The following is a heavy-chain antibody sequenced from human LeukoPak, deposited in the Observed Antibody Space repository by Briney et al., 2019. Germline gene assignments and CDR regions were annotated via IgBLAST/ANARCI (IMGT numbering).Heavy chain of an antibody. J-gene: IGHJ5*02. CDR3: ATDQGIAAAGHGLDP. CDR1: GYTLTKLS. D-gene: IGHD6-13*01. Sequence: ASVKVSCKVSGYTLTKLSMHWVRQAPGKGLEWMGGFDPEDGETIYAQKFQGRVTMTEDTSTDTAYMELSSLRSEDTAVYYCATDQGIAAAGHGLDPWGQGTLVTVSS. CDR2: FDPEDGET. V-gene: IGHV1-24*01.